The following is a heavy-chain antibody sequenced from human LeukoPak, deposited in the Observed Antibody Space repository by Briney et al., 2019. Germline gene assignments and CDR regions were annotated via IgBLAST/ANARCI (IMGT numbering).Heavy chain of an antibody. D-gene: IGHD3-16*01. CDR2: IKEDGSQK. Sequence: PGGSLRLSCAASGCSLSSQWMSWVRQAPGKGPEWVANIKEDGSQKSYVDSVKGRFTISRDNAKNSLYLQMNSLRAEDTAVYYCARAFSWGQGTLVTVSS. V-gene: IGHV3-7*01. J-gene: IGHJ5*02. CDR1: GCSLSSQW. CDR3: ARAFS.